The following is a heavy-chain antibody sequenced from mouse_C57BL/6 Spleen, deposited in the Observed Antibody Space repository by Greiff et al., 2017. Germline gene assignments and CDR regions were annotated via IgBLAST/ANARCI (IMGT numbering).Heavy chain of an antibody. CDR1: GFTFSSYA. Sequence: EVKLMESGGGLVKPGGSLKLSCAASGFTFSSYAMSWVRQTPEKRLEWVATISDGGSYTYYPDNVKGRFTISRDNAKNNLYLQMSHLKSEDTAMYYCASFYSNYYFDYWGQGTTLTVSS. V-gene: IGHV5-4*03. J-gene: IGHJ2*01. CDR3: ASFYSNYYFDY. D-gene: IGHD2-5*01. CDR2: ISDGGSYT.